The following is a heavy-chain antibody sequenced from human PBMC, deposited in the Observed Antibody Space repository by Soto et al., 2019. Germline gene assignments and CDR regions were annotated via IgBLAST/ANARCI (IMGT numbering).Heavy chain of an antibody. CDR3: VLKGGGDRILDY. CDR2: IYWDDYK. D-gene: IGHD3-16*01. Sequence: QITLKESGPALVKPTQPLTLTCTFSGFSLSTSAVGVRWIRHPPGEALEWLALIYWDDYKHFSPSLESRLTIPKDPSKNQVVLTMSNMDPVDIATSSCVLKGGGDRILDYWGQGTLVTFSS. V-gene: IGHV2-5*02. J-gene: IGHJ4*02. CDR1: GFSLSTSAVG.